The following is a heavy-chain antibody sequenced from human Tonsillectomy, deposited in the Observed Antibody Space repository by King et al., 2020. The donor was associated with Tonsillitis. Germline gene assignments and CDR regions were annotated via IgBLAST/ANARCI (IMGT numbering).Heavy chain of an antibody. CDR1: GFTFDDYA. J-gene: IGHJ3*02. CDR2: ISWNSGSI. V-gene: IGHV3-9*01. CDR3: AKDLWFGELLKGAFDI. Sequence: DVQLVESGGGLVQPGRSLRLSCAAPGFTFDDYAMHWVRQAPGKGLEWVSGISWNSGSIGYADSVKGRFTISRDNAKNSLYLQMNSLRAEDTALYYCAKDLWFGELLKGAFDIWGQGTMVTVSS. D-gene: IGHD3-10*01.